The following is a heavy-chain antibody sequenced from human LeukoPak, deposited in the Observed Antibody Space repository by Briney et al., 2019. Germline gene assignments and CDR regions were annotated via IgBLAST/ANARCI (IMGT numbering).Heavy chain of an antibody. CDR2: MNPNSGNT. CDR1: GYTFTSYD. D-gene: IGHD3-9*01. CDR3: ARGQLLRYFDWLLSDYYYYGMDV. J-gene: IGHJ6*02. V-gene: IGHV1-8*01. Sequence: ASVKVSCKASGYTFTSYDINWVRQATGQGLEWMGWMNPNSGNTGYAQKFQGRVTMTRNTSISTAYMVLSSLRSEDTAVYYCARGQLLRYFDWLLSDYYYYGMDVWGQGTTVTVSS.